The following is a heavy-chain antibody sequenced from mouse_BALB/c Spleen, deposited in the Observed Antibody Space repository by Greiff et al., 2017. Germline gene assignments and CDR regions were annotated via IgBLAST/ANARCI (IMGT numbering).Heavy chain of an antibody. V-gene: IGHV2-9-2*01. CDR2: IWTGGGT. CDR3: VNRWGLY. D-gene: IGHD2-14*01. CDR1: GFSLTSYD. Sequence: QVQLKESGPGLVAPSQSLSITCTVSGFSLTSYDISWIRQPPGKGLEWLGVIWTGGGTNYNSAFMSRLSISKDNSKSQVFLKMNSLQTDDTAIYYCVNRWGLYWGQGTLVTVSA. J-gene: IGHJ3*01.